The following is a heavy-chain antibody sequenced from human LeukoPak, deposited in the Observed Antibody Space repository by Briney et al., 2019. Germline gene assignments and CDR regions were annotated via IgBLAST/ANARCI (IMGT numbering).Heavy chain of an antibody. V-gene: IGHV1-69*13. Sequence: ASVKVSCKASGYSLTTYYMHWVRQAPGQGLEWMGGIIPIFGTANYAQKFQGRVTITADESTSTAYMELSSLRSEDTAVYYCARTRVVAYCGGDCYSYSFDYWGQGTLATVSS. J-gene: IGHJ4*02. CDR2: IIPIFGTA. CDR3: ARTRVVAYCGGDCYSYSFDY. CDR1: GYSLTTYY. D-gene: IGHD2-21*02.